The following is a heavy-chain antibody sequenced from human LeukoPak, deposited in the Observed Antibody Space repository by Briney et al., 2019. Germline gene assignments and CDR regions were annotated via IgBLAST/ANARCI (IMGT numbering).Heavy chain of an antibody. Sequence: ASVKVSCKASGYTFTNNGISWVRQAPGQGLEWMGWISYNGNTNYAQKLQGRVTMTTDTSTNTAYMEPRSLRSDDTAVYYCAREYCRGGSCYWFDYWGQGTLVTVSS. CDR1: GYTFTNNG. CDR3: AREYCRGGSCYWFDY. CDR2: ISYNGNT. D-gene: IGHD2-15*01. V-gene: IGHV1-18*01. J-gene: IGHJ4*02.